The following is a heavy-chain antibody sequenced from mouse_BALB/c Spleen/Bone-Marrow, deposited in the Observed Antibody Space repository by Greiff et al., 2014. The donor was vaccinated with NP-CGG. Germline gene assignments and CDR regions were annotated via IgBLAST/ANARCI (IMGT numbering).Heavy chain of an antibody. J-gene: IGHJ2*01. D-gene: IGHD1-2*01. Sequence: VQLKQSGAELVKPGALVKLSCTASGFNIKDTYMHWVKQRPEQGLEWIGRIDPANGNTKYDPKFQGKATITADTSSNTAYLQLSSLTSEDTAVYYCATYYYGYYFDYWGQGTALTVSS. CDR1: GFNIKDTY. CDR2: IDPANGNT. CDR3: ATYYYGYYFDY. V-gene: IGHV14-3*02.